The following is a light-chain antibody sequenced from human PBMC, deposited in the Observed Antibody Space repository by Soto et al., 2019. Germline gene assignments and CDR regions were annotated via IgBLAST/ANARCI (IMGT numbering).Light chain of an antibody. CDR2: DAS. J-gene: IGKJ5*01. CDR3: QPRSNWPPT. Sequence: EIGLTQSPATLSLSPGERATLSCRASQSVSSYLAWYQQKPGQAPRLLIYDASNRATGIPARFSGSASGTDFTLTISSLETEDFAVYYCQPRSNWPPTFGQGTRLEIK. CDR1: QSVSSY. V-gene: IGKV3-11*01.